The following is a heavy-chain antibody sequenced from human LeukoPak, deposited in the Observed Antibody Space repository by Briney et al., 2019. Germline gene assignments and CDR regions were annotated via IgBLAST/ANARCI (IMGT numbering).Heavy chain of an antibody. CDR3: AKASGITIFGVVIRPPDY. CDR2: IRYDGSNK. Sequence: GGSLRLSCAASGFTFSSYGMHWVRQAPGKGLEWVAFIRYDGSNKYYADSVKGRFTISRDNSKNTLYLQMNSLRAEDTAVYYCAKASGITIFGVVIRPPDYWGQGTLVTVSS. J-gene: IGHJ4*02. V-gene: IGHV3-30*02. CDR1: GFTFSSYG. D-gene: IGHD3-3*01.